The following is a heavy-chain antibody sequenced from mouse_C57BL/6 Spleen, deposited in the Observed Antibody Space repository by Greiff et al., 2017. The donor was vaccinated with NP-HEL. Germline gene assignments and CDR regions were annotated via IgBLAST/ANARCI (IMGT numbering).Heavy chain of an antibody. Sequence: QVQLQQPGAELVKPGASVKLSCKASGYTFTSYWMQWVKQRPGQGLEWIGEIDPSDSYTNYNQKFKGKATLTVDTSSSTAYMQLSSLTSEDSAVYYCARSHYYGSSYFDYWGQGTTLTVSS. CDR3: ARSHYYGSSYFDY. J-gene: IGHJ2*01. D-gene: IGHD1-1*01. CDR2: IDPSDSYT. V-gene: IGHV1-50*01. CDR1: GYTFTSYW.